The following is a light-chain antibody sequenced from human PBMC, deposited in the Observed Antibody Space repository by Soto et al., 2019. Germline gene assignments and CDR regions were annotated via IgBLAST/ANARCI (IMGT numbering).Light chain of an antibody. Sequence: EIVLTQSPGTLSLSPGERATLSCRASQSVGSTFLAWYQQKPGQAPRLLIYGVSTRATGIPDRFSGSWSGTDFTLSISRLEPEDFAVYYCGKFVSSPPRTFGQGTKVEIK. CDR3: GKFVSSPPRT. V-gene: IGKV3-20*01. CDR2: GVS. CDR1: QSVGSTF. J-gene: IGKJ1*01.